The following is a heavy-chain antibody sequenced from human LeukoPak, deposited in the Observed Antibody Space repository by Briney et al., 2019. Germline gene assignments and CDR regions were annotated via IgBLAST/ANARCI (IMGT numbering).Heavy chain of an antibody. CDR3: ARGVLWFGELSRLNGMDV. J-gene: IGHJ6*02. Sequence: PGGSLRLSCAASGFTFSNAWMSWVRQPPGKGLEWIGEINHSGSTNYNPSLKSRVTISVDTSKNQFSLKLSSVTAADTAVYYCARGVLWFGELSRLNGMDVWGQGTTVTVSS. CDR1: GFTFSNAW. V-gene: IGHV4-34*01. CDR2: INHSGST. D-gene: IGHD3-10*01.